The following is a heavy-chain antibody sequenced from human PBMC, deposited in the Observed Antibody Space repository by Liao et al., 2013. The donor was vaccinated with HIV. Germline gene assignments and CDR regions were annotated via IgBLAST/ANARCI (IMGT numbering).Heavy chain of an antibody. D-gene: IGHD2-15*01. Sequence: QVQLQESGPGLVKPSQTLSLTCSVSGGSISTGSFYWSWVRQPAGKGLEWIGRVFTSGNTDYNPSLKSRVNISVDTSKNHFSLKLRSVTAADTAVYYCARALGYCSGGSCGYFDSWGRGNPSVTVSS. CDR1: GGSISTGSFY. V-gene: IGHV4-61*02. CDR3: ARALGYCSGGSCGYFDS. J-gene: IGHJ4*02. CDR2: VFTSGNT.